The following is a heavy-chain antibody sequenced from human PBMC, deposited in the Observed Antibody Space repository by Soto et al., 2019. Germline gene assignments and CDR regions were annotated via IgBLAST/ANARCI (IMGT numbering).Heavy chain of an antibody. Sequence: QAQLEQSGGEVKKPGSSVKVSCKASRVAFSKFIVTWVRQAPGLGLEWVGGIIPIFGTANYAQKFQGRVTITADESTSTSYMEVNNLKSEDTAVYYCAKVRYSMPMGYYYGMDVWGQGTTVTVSS. J-gene: IGHJ6*02. CDR3: AKVRYSMPMGYYYGMDV. D-gene: IGHD1-26*01. CDR2: IIPIFGTA. CDR1: RVAFSKFI. V-gene: IGHV1-69*01.